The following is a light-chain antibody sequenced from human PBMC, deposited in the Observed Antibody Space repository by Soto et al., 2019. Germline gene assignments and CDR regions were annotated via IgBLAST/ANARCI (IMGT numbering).Light chain of an antibody. Sequence: QSALTQPPSASGSPGQSVAISCTGTSRDVGASDYVSWYQQHSGKAPKLLLYEVNKRPSGVPDRFSGSKSGNTASLTVSALPADDESYYYCLSPSACSNVLGTGTKLTVL. V-gene: IGLV2-8*01. CDR3: LSPSACSNV. CDR1: SRDVGASDY. J-gene: IGLJ1*01. CDR2: EVN.